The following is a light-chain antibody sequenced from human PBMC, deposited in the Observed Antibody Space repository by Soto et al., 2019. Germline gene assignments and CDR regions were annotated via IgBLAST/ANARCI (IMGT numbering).Light chain of an antibody. J-gene: IGLJ1*01. Sequence: QSALTQPASVSGSPGQSITISCTGTSSDIGGYKYVSWYQQHPGKAPKLMIYDVSKRPSGVSNRFSGSKSGNTATLTISGLQGEVGAEYYCSSYTDGTTYVFGTGTKETV. CDR1: SSDIGGYKY. CDR3: SSYTDGTTYV. CDR2: DVS. V-gene: IGLV2-14*01.